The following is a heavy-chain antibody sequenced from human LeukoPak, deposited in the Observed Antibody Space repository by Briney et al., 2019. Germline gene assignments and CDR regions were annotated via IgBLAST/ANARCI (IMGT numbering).Heavy chain of an antibody. V-gene: IGHV4-59*01. CDR1: GGSISSNY. Sequence: SETLSLTCTVSGGSISSNYWSWIRQPPGKGLEWIGYISNSGSTNYNPSLKSRVTISVDTSKNQFSLKLSSVTAADTAVYYCARDTTYYDISTGYSPRGAFDIWGQGTMVTVSS. CDR3: ARDTTYYDISTGYSPRGAFDI. D-gene: IGHD3-9*01. CDR2: ISNSGST. J-gene: IGHJ3*02.